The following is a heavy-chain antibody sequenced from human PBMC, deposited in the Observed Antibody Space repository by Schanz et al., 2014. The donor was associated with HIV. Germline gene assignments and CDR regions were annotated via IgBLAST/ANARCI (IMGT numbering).Heavy chain of an antibody. CDR3: ARDYRFATDS. J-gene: IGHJ4*02. CDR2: QGAAGGGA. Sequence: EVHLLESGGGLVQPGESLRLSCVASGFTFRNYAVSWVRQAPGKGLAWVAAQGAAGGGAYYADSVRGRFTISRDNSKNTLYLQMDSLSVADTAVYYCARDYRFATDSWGQGTLVTVSS. V-gene: IGHV3-23*01. CDR1: GFTFRNYA. D-gene: IGHD3-16*02.